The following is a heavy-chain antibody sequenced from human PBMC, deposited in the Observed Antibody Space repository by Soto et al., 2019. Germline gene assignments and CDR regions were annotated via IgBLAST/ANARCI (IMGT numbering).Heavy chain of an antibody. D-gene: IGHD3-3*01. V-gene: IGHV3-23*01. CDR1: GFTCSSYA. J-gene: IGHJ5*02. CDR2: ISGSGGST. Sequence: EVHLLESGGGSVQPGKSLRLSCAAYGFTCSSYAMSWGLQAPGKGLECVLVISGSGGSTYYADFVTSRFTIYRDNSKNTLYLQMTNLRAEHTAVYYCAKGLPERWSASFRYNWFDPWGQGTLVTVSS. CDR3: AKGLPERWSASFRYNWFDP.